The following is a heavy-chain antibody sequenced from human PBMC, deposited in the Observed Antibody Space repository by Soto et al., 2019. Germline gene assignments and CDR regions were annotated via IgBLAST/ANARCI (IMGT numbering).Heavy chain of an antibody. V-gene: IGHV3-23*01. CDR3: AKGGGGYYGSGSYYIRLDYYYGMDV. CDR1: GFTFSSYA. D-gene: IGHD3-10*01. J-gene: IGHJ6*02. Sequence: QPGGSLRLSCAASGFTFSSYAMSWVRQAPGKGLEWVSAISGSGGSTYYADSVKGRFTISRDNSKNTLYLQMNSLRAEDTAVYYCAKGGGGYYGSGSYYIRLDYYYGMDVWGQGTTVTVSS. CDR2: ISGSGGST.